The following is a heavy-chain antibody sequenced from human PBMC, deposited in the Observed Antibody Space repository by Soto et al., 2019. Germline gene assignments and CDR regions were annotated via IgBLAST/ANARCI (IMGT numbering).Heavy chain of an antibody. CDR3: ANGAVWFGERAIDY. J-gene: IGHJ4*02. V-gene: IGHV3-23*01. CDR2: ISGSGGST. D-gene: IGHD3-10*01. CDR1: GFTFSSYA. Sequence: EVQLLESGGGLVQPGGSLRLSCAASGFTFSSYAMSWVRQAPGKGLEWVSAISGSGGSTYYADSVKGRFTISRDNSKNTLYLQMNSLRAEDTAVYYCANGAVWFGERAIDYWGQGTLVTVS.